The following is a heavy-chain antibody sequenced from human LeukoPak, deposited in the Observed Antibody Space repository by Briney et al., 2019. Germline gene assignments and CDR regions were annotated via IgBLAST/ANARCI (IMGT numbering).Heavy chain of an antibody. CDR3: AVLYGSGNYYSHFDY. CDR2: IYPGDSDT. V-gene: IGHV5-51*01. CDR1: GYSFTAYW. Sequence: GESLKISCKGSGYSFTAYWIGWVRQMPGKGLEWMGIIYPGDSDTRYSPSFQGQVTISADKSISTAYLQWSSLKASDTAMYYCAVLYGSGNYYSHFDYWGQGTLVTVSS. D-gene: IGHD3-10*01. J-gene: IGHJ4*02.